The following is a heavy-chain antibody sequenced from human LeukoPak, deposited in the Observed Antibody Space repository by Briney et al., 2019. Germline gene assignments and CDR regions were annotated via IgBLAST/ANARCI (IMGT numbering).Heavy chain of an antibody. Sequence: GGSLRLSCAASEFTFSNYAMTWVRQAPGKGLEWVSTISTSVGSTYYAASVKGRFTISRDNSKNTLYLQMNSLRAEDTAIYYCAKGWQSGAWGQGTLVTVSS. V-gene: IGHV3-23*01. J-gene: IGHJ5*02. CDR2: ISTSVGST. D-gene: IGHD3-3*01. CDR3: AKGWQSGA. CDR1: EFTFSNYA.